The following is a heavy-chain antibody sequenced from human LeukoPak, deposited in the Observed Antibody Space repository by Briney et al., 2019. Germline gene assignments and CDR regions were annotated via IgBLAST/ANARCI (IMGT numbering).Heavy chain of an antibody. CDR3: ARAPVAGTGVYFDY. D-gene: IGHD6-19*01. J-gene: IGHJ4*02. Sequence: SETLSLTCTVSGGSISSYYWSWIRQPPGKGLEWIGYIYYSGSTNYNPSLKSRVTISVKTSKNQFSLKLSSVTAADTAVYYCARAPVAGTGVYFDYWGQGTLVTVSS. CDR2: IYYSGST. V-gene: IGHV4-59*01. CDR1: GGSISSYY.